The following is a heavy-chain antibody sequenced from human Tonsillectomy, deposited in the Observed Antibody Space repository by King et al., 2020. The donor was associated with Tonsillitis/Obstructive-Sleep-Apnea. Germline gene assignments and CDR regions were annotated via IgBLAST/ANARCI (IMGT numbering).Heavy chain of an antibody. Sequence: VQLVQSGGGLVQPGGSLRLSCVTSGFTFSSYEMNWVRQAPGKGLEWVSYISRSDNTIHDADSVKGRFTISRDNAKNSVFLQMNSLRVEDTSVYYCARRVPYYVMDVWGQGTTVTVSS. CDR1: GFTFSSYE. V-gene: IGHV3-48*03. J-gene: IGHJ6*02. CDR3: ARRVPYYVMDV. CDR2: ISRSDNTI. D-gene: IGHD4/OR15-4a*01.